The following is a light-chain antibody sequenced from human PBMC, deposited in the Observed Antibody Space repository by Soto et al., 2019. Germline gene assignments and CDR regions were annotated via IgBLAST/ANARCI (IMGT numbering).Light chain of an antibody. CDR2: SAS. CDR1: QGIATY. J-gene: IGKJ4*01. Sequence: QLTQSPSSLSASIGDRVTITCRASQGIATYLAWYQQKPGQAPNLLIYSASTLQSGVPSRFSGGGSGTECTLTISSLQPEDFATYYCQQLNSYPLTFGGGTKVEI. V-gene: IGKV1-9*01. CDR3: QQLNSYPLT.